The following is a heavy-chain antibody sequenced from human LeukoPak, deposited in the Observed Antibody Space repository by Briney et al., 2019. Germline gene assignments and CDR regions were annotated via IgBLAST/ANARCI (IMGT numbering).Heavy chain of an antibody. CDR1: GFTFSTCA. Sequence: PGGSLRLSCAASGFTFSTCAMGWVRQAPGKGLGWVSAISGSGGSTFYADSVKGRFTISRDNSKNTLYLQMNSLRAEDTAVYYCAKSYCGGDCYSVVYYYYGMDVWGQGTTVTVSS. J-gene: IGHJ6*02. CDR2: ISGSGGST. D-gene: IGHD2-21*02. CDR3: AKSYCGGDCYSVVYYYYGMDV. V-gene: IGHV3-23*01.